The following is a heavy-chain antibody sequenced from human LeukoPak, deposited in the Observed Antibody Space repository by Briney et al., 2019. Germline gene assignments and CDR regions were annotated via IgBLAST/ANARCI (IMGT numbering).Heavy chain of an antibody. CDR1: GFTFSSYA. J-gene: IGHJ4*02. CDR2: ISGSGGST. Sequence: PGGSLRLSCAASGFTFSSYAMNWVRQAPGKGLEWVSDISGSGGSTYYADSVKGRFTISRDNSKNTLYLQMNSLRAEDTAVYYCAKDRSCTNNICHGDFDYWGQGTLVTVSS. V-gene: IGHV3-23*01. D-gene: IGHD2-8*01. CDR3: AKDRSCTNNICHGDFDY.